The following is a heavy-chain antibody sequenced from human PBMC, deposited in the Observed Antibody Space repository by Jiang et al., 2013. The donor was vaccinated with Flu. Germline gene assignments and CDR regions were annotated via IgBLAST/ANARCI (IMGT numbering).Heavy chain of an antibody. CDR3: VAATPDFDY. Sequence: PGGSLRLSCAASGLTLSNYWMHWVRQVPGKGLVWVSRVNNDGSSTTYADSVKGRFTISRDNAKDTLYLQMNSLRAEDTALYYCVAATPDFDYWGQGTLVTVSS. V-gene: IGHV3-74*01. CDR2: VNNDGSST. D-gene: IGHD2-15*01. CDR1: GLTLSNYW. J-gene: IGHJ4*02.